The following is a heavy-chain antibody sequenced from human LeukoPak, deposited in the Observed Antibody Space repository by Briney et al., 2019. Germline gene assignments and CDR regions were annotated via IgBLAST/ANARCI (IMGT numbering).Heavy chain of an antibody. CDR1: GASVSRGGYY. Sequence: SETLSLTCTVSGASVSRGGYYWSWIRQHPGKGLEWIGFTSYGGGAYYNPSLMSRITMSVDPSQNQFSLKMRDVTAADTAVYFCATAEWENFYFDSWGQGALVAVTP. CDR2: TSYGGGA. CDR3: ATAEWENFYFDS. J-gene: IGHJ4*02. V-gene: IGHV4-31*03. D-gene: IGHD1-26*01.